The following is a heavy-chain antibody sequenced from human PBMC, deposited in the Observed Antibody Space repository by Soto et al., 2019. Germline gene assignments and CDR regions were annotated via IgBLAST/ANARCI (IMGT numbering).Heavy chain of an antibody. CDR2: FYYSGST. Sequence: SETLSLTCTVSGGSISSSSYYWGWIRQPPGKGLEWIGSFYYSGSTYYNPSLKSRVTISVDTSKNQFSLKLSSVTAADTAVYYCASEDYDYVWGSYRLLGYYYYGMDVWGQGTTVTVSS. CDR3: ASEDYDYVWGSYRLLGYYYYGMDV. J-gene: IGHJ6*02. V-gene: IGHV4-39*01. D-gene: IGHD3-16*02. CDR1: GGSISSSSYY.